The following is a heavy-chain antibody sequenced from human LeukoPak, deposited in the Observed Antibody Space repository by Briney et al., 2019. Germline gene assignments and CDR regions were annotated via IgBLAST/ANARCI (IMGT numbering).Heavy chain of an antibody. J-gene: IGHJ4*02. CDR1: GGTFSSYA. V-gene: IGHV1-69*04. Sequence: SVEVSCQASGGTFSSYAISWVRQAPGQGLEWMGRIIPILGIANYAQKFQGRVTITADKSTSTAYMELSSLRSEDTAVYYCAREFPTYRSFDYWGQGTLVTVSS. CDR3: AREFPTYRSFDY. CDR2: IIPILGIA. D-gene: IGHD3-16*02.